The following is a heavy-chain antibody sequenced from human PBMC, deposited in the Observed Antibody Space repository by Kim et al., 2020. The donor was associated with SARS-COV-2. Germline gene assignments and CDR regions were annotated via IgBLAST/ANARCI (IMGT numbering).Heavy chain of an antibody. V-gene: IGHV3-23*01. D-gene: IGHD3-3*01. CDR1: GFTFSNYD. CDR3: TNGGVDTNYHYFDY. J-gene: IGHJ4*02. CDR2: MSGMSGSGCTT. Sequence: GGSLRLSCAASGFTFSNYDMSWVRQAPGKGLEWVSSMSGMSGSGCTTYYADSVKGRFTVSRDNSKNTLYLQMNRLRAEEAARYYCTNGGVDTNYHYFDYWGQEILVTVSS.